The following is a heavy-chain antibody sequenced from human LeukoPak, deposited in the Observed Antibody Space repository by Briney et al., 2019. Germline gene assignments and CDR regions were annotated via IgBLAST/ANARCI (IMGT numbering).Heavy chain of an antibody. CDR2: INPNSGGT. D-gene: IGHD6-19*01. J-gene: IGHJ6*02. Sequence: VASVKVSCKASGYTFTGYYMHWVRQAPGQGLEWMGWINPNSGGTNYAQKFQGRVTMTRDTSISTAYMELSRLRSDDTAVYYCAREMAVAGTLYYYYYGMDVWGQGTTVTVSS. V-gene: IGHV1-2*02. CDR3: AREMAVAGTLYYYYYGMDV. CDR1: GYTFTGYY.